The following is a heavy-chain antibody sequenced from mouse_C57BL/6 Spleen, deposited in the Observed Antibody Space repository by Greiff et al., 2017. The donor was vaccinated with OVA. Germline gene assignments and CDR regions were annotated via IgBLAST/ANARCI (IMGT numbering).Heavy chain of an antibody. D-gene: IGHD1-1*02. V-gene: IGHV1-52*01. CDR3: ARAHGSHYAMDY. J-gene: IGHJ4*01. CDR2: IDPSDSET. Sequence: QVQLQQPGAELVRPGSSVKLSCKASGYTFTSYWMHWVKQRPIQGLEWIGNIDPSDSETHYNQKFKDKATLTVDKSSSTAYMQLSSLTSEDSAVYYCARAHGSHYAMDYWGQGTSVTVSS. CDR1: GYTFTSYW.